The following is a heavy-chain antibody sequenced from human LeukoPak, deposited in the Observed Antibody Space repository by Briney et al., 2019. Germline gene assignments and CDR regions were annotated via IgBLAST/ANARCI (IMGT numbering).Heavy chain of an antibody. CDR3: ARDRSTSQNDAFDI. CDR1: GGSISSSSYY. V-gene: IGHV4-39*07. CDR2: IYYSGST. J-gene: IGHJ3*02. D-gene: IGHD2-2*01. Sequence: SETLSLTCTVSGGSISSSSYYWGWIRQPPGKGLEWIGSIYYSGSTYYNPSLKSRVTISVDTSKNQFSLKLSSVTAADTAVYYCARDRSTSQNDAFDIWGQGTMVTVSS.